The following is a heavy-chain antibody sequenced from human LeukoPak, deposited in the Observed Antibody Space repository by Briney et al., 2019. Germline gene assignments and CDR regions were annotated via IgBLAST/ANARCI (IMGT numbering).Heavy chain of an antibody. CDR3: SRGHRYGPGDFDS. Sequence: QLGGSLRLSCAASRFTFSIYSMNWVRQAPGKELEWVSYISSSSNTIYYADSVKGRFTISRDNAKNSLYLQMNSLRAEDTAVYYCSRGHRYGPGDFDSWGQGTLVTVSS. CDR2: ISSSSNTI. D-gene: IGHD5-18*01. J-gene: IGHJ4*02. V-gene: IGHV3-48*01. CDR1: RFTFSIYS.